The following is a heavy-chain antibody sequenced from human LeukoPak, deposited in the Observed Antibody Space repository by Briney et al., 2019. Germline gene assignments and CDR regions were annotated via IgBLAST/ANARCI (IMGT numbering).Heavy chain of an antibody. CDR1: GFTFRNYE. J-gene: IGHJ6*04. CDR2: ISSSSSTI. Sequence: GGSLRLSCEASGFTFRNYEMNWVRQAPGKGLEWVSYISSSSSTIYYADSVKGRFTISRDNAKNSLYLQMNSLRAEDTAVYYCAELGITMIGGVWGKGTTVTISS. V-gene: IGHV3-48*03. D-gene: IGHD3-10*02. CDR3: AELGITMIGGV.